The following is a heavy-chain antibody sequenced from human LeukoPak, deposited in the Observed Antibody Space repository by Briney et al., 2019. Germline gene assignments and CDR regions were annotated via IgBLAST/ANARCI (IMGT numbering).Heavy chain of an antibody. D-gene: IGHD3-22*01. Sequence: SGPALVKPTQTLTLTCTFSGFSLSTNGMCVSWIRQPPGKALEWLARIDWDDDKYYSTSLKTRPTISKDTSKNQVVLTMTNMDPVDTATYYCARIGYYGSSGYSYFDYWGQGTLVTVSS. V-gene: IGHV2-70*11. CDR3: ARIGYYGSSGYSYFDY. CDR1: GFSLSTNGMC. J-gene: IGHJ4*02. CDR2: IDWDDDK.